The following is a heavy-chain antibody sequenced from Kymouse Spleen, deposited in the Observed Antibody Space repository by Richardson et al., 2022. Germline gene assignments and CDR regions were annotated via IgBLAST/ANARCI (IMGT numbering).Heavy chain of an antibody. D-gene: IGHD3-3*01. J-gene: IGHJ6*02. Sequence: QVQLQESGPGLVKPSETLSLTCTVSGGSVSSGSYYWSWIRQPPGKGLEWIGYIYYSGSTNYNPSLKSRVTISVDTSKNQFSLKLSSVTAADTAVYYCATSLYYDFWSGPFYYYYGMDVWGQGTTVTVSS. V-gene: IGHV4-61*01. CDR1: GGSVSSGSYY. CDR2: IYYSGST. CDR3: ATSLYYDFWSGPFYYYYGMDV.